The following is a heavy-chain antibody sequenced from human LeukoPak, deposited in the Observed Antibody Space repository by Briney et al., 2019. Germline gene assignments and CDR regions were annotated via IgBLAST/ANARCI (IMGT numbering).Heavy chain of an antibody. CDR3: AKHDTVFGAAHFYMDV. CDR1: GGSINTYY. D-gene: IGHD3-3*01. J-gene: IGHJ6*03. V-gene: IGHV4-4*09. Sequence: SETLSLTCAVSGGSINTYYWSWIRQPPGKGLEWVGYIYSTGNTNYNPSLKGRVTISLDTSKNQFSLNLSSVTAADTAVYYCAKHDTVFGAAHFYMDVWGKGTTVTVSS. CDR2: IYSTGNT.